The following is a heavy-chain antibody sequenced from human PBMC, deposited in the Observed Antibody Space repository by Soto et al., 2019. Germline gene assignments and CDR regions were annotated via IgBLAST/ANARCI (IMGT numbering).Heavy chain of an antibody. J-gene: IGHJ4*02. Sequence: EVQLVESGGGLVQPGGSLRLSCTASGFTFSSRAMNWVRQFPGRGLEWVSYISSSSSNIDYADSVKGRFTVSRDNAKNSMYLQMDTLSDEDTAGYYGAGDRSLGSKWYYYLESWGQGTLVTVS. CDR3: AGDRSLGSKWYYYLES. D-gene: IGHD3-16*01. CDR1: GFTFSSRA. V-gene: IGHV3-48*02. CDR2: ISSSSSNI.